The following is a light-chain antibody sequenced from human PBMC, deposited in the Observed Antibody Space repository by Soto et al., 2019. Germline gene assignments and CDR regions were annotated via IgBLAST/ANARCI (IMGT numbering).Light chain of an antibody. V-gene: IGKV3-20*01. Sequence: GLTQSPATVSFSPGERATLSCRASQSVSSSYLAWYQQKPGQAPRLLIYGASSRATGIPDRFSGSGSGTDFTLTISRLEPEDFAVYYCQQYGSSGTFGQGTKVDIK. CDR3: QQYGSSGT. CDR2: GAS. CDR1: QSVSSSY. J-gene: IGKJ1*01.